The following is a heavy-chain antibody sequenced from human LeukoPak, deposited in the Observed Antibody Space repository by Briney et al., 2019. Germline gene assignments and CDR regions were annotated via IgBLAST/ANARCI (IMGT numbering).Heavy chain of an antibody. Sequence: ASAKVSCKASGYTFTGNYMHWVRHAPAQGREWMGWITPNSGGTNYAQKFQGRVTMTRDTSISTAYMELSRLRSDDTAVYYCASGQLAEAFDIWGQGTMVTVSS. J-gene: IGHJ3*02. V-gene: IGHV1-2*02. D-gene: IGHD6-6*01. CDR2: ITPNSGGT. CDR1: GYTFTGNY. CDR3: ASGQLAEAFDI.